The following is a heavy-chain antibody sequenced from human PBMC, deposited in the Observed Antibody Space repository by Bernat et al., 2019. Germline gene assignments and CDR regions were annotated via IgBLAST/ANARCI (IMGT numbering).Heavy chain of an antibody. CDR1: GFTFSTYG. V-gene: IGHV3-23*01. Sequence: EVQLLESGGGLVQPGGSLRLSCAASGFTFSTYGMNWVRQAPGKGLEWVSVISDSGVSSYYADSVKGRFTISRENSKNTVFLQMNSLSVEDTAVYYCAKSPLPAKQWLARIRGGIDYWGQGTLVTVSS. D-gene: IGHD6-19*01. CDR3: AKSPLPAKQWLARIRGGIDY. CDR2: ISDSGVSS. J-gene: IGHJ4*02.